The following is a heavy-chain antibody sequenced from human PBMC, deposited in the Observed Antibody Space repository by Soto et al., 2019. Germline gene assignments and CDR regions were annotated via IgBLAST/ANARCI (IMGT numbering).Heavy chain of an antibody. CDR2: ISAYDGKT. CDR1: GYPFNKFG. CDR3: ARDPHDFWTSYWFDL. V-gene: IGHV1-18*01. D-gene: IGHD3-3*01. J-gene: IGHJ5*02. Sequence: ASVKVSCKASGYPFNKFGINWVRQAPGQGLELMGWISAYDGKTTYADKFHNRLTMTTDTTTSTAYMELRSLRSDDTAIYYCARDPHDFWTSYWFDLWGQGTLVTVSS.